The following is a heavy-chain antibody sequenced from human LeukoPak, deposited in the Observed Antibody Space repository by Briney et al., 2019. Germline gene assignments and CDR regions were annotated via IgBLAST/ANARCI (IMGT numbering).Heavy chain of an antibody. Sequence: IPSETLSLTCTVSGGSVSSSTYYWGWIRQPPGKGLQWIGSIYYSGSTYYIPSLKSRLTISLDTSKNQFSLKLSSVTAADTAVYYCARQNSVAGISFDYWGQGTLVTVSS. CDR1: GGSVSSSTYY. V-gene: IGHV4-39*01. CDR2: IYYSGST. D-gene: IGHD6-19*01. CDR3: ARQNSVAGISFDY. J-gene: IGHJ4*02.